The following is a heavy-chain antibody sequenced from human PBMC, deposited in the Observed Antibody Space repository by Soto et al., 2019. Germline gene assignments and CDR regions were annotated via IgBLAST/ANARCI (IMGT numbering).Heavy chain of an antibody. V-gene: IGHV3-43*01. CDR2: ISCDGDST. J-gene: IGHJ4*02. Sequence: EVQLVESGGVVVQPGGSLRLSCAASGFIFDDYSMHWVRQAPGKGLEWVSVISCDGDSTYYADSVKGRFTISRDNSKNSLFLQMNSLRTEDTALYYCAKGGEVTTATYFVFWGQGTLVTVSS. CDR1: GFIFDDYS. D-gene: IGHD3-10*01. CDR3: AKGGEVTTATYFVF.